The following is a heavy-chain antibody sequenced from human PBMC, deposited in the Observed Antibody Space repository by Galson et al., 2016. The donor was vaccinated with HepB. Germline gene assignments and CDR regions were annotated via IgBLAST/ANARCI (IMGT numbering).Heavy chain of an antibody. D-gene: IGHD3-16*01. CDR2: ISVYNGNT. V-gene: IGHV1-18*01. CDR3: ARDTSSNMRADW. CDR1: GYILTNYG. J-gene: IGHJ4*02. Sequence: SVKVSCKASGYILTNYGISWVRQAPGQGLEWMGWISVYNGNTNYAQKVQDRVTMTTDTSASTAYMELRSLRADDTAVYYCARDTSSNMRADWWGQGTLVTVSS.